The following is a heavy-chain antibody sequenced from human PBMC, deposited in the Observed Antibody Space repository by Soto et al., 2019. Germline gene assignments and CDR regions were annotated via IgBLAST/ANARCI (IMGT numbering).Heavy chain of an antibody. Sequence: GGSLRLSCAASGFTFSSYGMHWVRQAPGKGLEWVAVIWYDGSNKYYADSVKGRFTISRDNSKNTLYLQMNSLRAEDTAVYYCARDAANNVRYYFDYWGQGTLVTVSS. J-gene: IGHJ4*02. CDR2: IWYDGSNK. V-gene: IGHV3-33*01. D-gene: IGHD2-15*01. CDR3: ARDAANNVRYYFDY. CDR1: GFTFSSYG.